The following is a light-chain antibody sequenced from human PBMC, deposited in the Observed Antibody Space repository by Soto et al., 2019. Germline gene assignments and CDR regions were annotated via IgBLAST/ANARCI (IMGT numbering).Light chain of an antibody. CDR2: GAS. CDR1: QSVSSNN. CDR3: QQYDNSIT. Sequence: PGETATLYCRASQSVSSNNLAWYHQKPGQTPRLLIYGASNRATGIPDRFSGSGSGTDFTLTISRLEPEDFAVYYCQQYDNSITFGQGTRLEIE. V-gene: IGKV3-20*01. J-gene: IGKJ5*01.